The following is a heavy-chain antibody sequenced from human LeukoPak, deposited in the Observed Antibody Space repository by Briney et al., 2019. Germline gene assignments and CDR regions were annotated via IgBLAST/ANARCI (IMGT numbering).Heavy chain of an antibody. Sequence: ASVKASCKASGGTFSSYAISWVRQAPGQGLEWMGRIIPIFGTANYAQKFQGRVTITTDESTSTAYMELSSLRSEDTAVYYCARDNRIAVAGSWFDPWGQGTPVTVSS. CDR3: ARDNRIAVAGSWFDP. V-gene: IGHV1-69*05. J-gene: IGHJ5*02. CDR2: IIPIFGTA. CDR1: GGTFSSYA. D-gene: IGHD6-19*01.